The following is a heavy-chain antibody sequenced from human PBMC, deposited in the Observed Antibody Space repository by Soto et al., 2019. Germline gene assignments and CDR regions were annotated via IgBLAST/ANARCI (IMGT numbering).Heavy chain of an antibody. CDR3: VRLVTFGGDADC. Sequence: QVQLQESGPGLVKPSETLSLTCTVSVDSVSGGSFYWTWLRQPPGKGLEWIGYIYYSGSTNYNPSLKSRVTMSVDASKNQFSLNRMSVTAADTAIYYCVRLVTFGGDADCWGQGNPVAVS. CDR1: VDSVSGGSFY. J-gene: IGHJ4*02. CDR2: IYYSGST. D-gene: IGHD2-21*02. V-gene: IGHV4-61*01.